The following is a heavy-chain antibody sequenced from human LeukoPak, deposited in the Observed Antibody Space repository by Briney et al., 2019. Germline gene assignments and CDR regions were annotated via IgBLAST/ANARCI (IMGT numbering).Heavy chain of an antibody. CDR2: ISYDGSNK. J-gene: IGHJ5*01. Sequence: PGRSLRLSCAASGFTFSSYGMHWVRQAPGKGLEWVAVISYDGSNKYYADSVKGRFTISRDNSKNTLYLQMNNLRAEDTAIYYCATDRAYLTFDCWGQGTLVIVSS. V-gene: IGHV3-30*03. CDR3: ATDRAYLTFDC. CDR1: GFTFSSYG. D-gene: IGHD3-16*01.